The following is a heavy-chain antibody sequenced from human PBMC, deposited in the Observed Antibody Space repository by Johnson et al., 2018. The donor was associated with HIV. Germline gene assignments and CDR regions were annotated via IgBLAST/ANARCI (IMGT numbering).Heavy chain of an antibody. V-gene: IGHV3-11*04. J-gene: IGHJ3*02. D-gene: IGHD6-13*01. CDR2: MSSSGSTI. CDR1: GFSFSDYY. Sequence: QVQLVESGGGLVKPGGSLRLSCEASGFSFSDYYMSWIRQAPGKGLEWISYMSSSGSTIYHAESVKGRFTISRDNAKNSLYLQMNSLRAEDTAVYYCAREGGIAAAGTDAFDIWGQGTMVTVSS. CDR3: AREGGIAAAGTDAFDI.